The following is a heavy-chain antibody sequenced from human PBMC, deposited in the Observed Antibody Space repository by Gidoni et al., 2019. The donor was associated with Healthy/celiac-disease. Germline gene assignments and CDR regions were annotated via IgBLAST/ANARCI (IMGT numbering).Heavy chain of an antibody. D-gene: IGHD3-3*01. CDR3: ARNPNTIFGVVITTLYYYYGMDV. J-gene: IGHJ6*02. V-gene: IGHV3-48*01. CDR2: ISSSSSTI. Sequence: EVQLVASGGGLVQPGGSLRLSCAASGSTSSSDSLNWVRQAPGKGLEWVSYISSSSSTIYYADSVKGRFTISRDNAKNSLYLQINSLRAEDTAVYYCARNPNTIFGVVITTLYYYYGMDVWGQGTTVTVSS. CDR1: GSTSSSDS.